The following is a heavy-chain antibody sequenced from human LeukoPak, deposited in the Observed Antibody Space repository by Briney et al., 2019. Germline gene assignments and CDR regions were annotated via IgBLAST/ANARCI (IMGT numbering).Heavy chain of an antibody. Sequence: PSETLSLTCTVSGGSISSGDYYWSWIRQPPGKGLEWIGYIYYSGSTYYNPSLKSRVTISVDTSKNQFSLKLSSVTAADTAVYYCARGFLKAMIEDAFDIWGQGTMVTVSS. CDR3: ARGFLKAMIEDAFDI. J-gene: IGHJ3*02. CDR2: IYYSGST. V-gene: IGHV4-30-4*01. CDR1: GGSISSGDYY. D-gene: IGHD3-22*01.